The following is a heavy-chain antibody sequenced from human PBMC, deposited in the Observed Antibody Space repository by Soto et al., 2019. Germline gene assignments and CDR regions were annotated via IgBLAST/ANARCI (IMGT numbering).Heavy chain of an antibody. J-gene: IGHJ4*02. CDR1: GFTFSSYA. CDR3: VKTSGYSSGWSGY. V-gene: IGHV3-64D*06. CDR2: ISSNGGST. Sequence: GGSLRLSCSASGFTFSSYAMHWVRQAPGKGLEYVSAISSNGGSTYYADSVKGRFTISRDNSKNTLYLQMSSLRAEDTAVYYCVKTSGYSSGWSGYWGQGTMVTVYS. D-gene: IGHD6-19*01.